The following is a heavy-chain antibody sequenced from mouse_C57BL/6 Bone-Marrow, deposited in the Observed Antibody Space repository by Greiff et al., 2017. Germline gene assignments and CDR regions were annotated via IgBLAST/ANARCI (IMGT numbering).Heavy chain of an antibody. V-gene: IGHV5-12*01. J-gene: IGHJ1*03. CDR1: GFTFSDYY. Sequence: EVKLVESGGGLVQPGGSLKLSCAASGFTFSDYYMYWVRQPPEKRLEWVAYISNGGGSTYYPSPVKGRFTISRDNAKNTLYLQMSRRKSADTAMYYCARKLERGWYFDVWGTGTTVTVSS. D-gene: IGHD4-1*01. CDR3: ARKLERGWYFDV. CDR2: ISNGGGST.